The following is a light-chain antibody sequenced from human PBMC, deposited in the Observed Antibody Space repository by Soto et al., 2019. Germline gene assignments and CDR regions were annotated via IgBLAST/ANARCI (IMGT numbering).Light chain of an antibody. CDR2: EGS. CDR1: SSDVGTYNL. J-gene: IGLJ7*01. Sequence: HSALTQPASVSGSPGQSISISCTGTSSDVGTYNLVSWYQQHPGKAPKLMIYEGSKRPSGVSNRFSGSKSGNTASLTISGLQAEDEADYYCCSYAGSVVVFGGGTQLTVL. CDR3: CSYAGSVVV. V-gene: IGLV2-23*01.